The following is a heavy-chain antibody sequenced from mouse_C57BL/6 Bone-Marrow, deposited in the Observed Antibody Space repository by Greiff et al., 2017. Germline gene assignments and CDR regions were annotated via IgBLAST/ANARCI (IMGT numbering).Heavy chain of an antibody. D-gene: IGHD1-1*01. J-gene: IGHJ1*03. V-gene: IGHV1-55*01. Sequence: QVQLQQPGAELVKPGASVKMSCKASGYTFTSYWITWVKQRPGQGLEWIGDIYPGSGSTNYNEKFKSKATLTVDTSPSTAYMQLSSLTSEDSAVYYCARRWVVDWYFDVWGTGTTVTVSS. CDR3: ARRWVVDWYFDV. CDR2: IYPGSGST. CDR1: GYTFTSYW.